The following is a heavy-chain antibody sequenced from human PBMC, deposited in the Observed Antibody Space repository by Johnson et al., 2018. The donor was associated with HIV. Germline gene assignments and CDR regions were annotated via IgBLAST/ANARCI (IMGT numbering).Heavy chain of an antibody. CDR3: AKGCRWLLERTYAFDI. D-gene: IGHD3-22*01. CDR1: GFTVSSNY. V-gene: IGHV3-66*02. CDR2: ISWDGNRN. Sequence: VQLVESGGGLVQPGGSLRLSCAASGFTVSSNYMSWVRQAPGKGLEWVSLISWDGNRNYYADSIKGRFTISRNNSENSLYLQMNSLRPEDTAVYYCAKGCRWLLERTYAFDIWGQGTMVTVSS. J-gene: IGHJ3*02.